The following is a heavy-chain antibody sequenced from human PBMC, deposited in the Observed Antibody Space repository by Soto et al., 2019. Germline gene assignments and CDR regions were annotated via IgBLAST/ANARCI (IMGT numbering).Heavy chain of an antibody. J-gene: IGHJ5*02. Sequence: SETLSLTCAVSGDSISSSKWWSWVRQPPGKGLEWIGEIYHSGSTNYNPSLKSRVTMSVDTSKNQFSLNLSSVTAADTAVYYCAREHGFSYGLNYFDPWGQGTLVTVSS. CDR3: AREHGFSYGLNYFDP. D-gene: IGHD5-18*01. V-gene: IGHV4-4*02. CDR2: IYHSGST. CDR1: GDSISSSKW.